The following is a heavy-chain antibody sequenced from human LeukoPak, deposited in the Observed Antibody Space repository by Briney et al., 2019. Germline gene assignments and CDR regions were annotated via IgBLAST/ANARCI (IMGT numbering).Heavy chain of an antibody. J-gene: IGHJ5*02. CDR2: INPHSGGT. CDR1: GYSFTGYY. Sequence: ASVKVSCTASGYSFTGYYMHWVRQAPGQGLEWMGWINPHSGGTNYAQKFQGRVTMTRDTSISTAYMELSRLTSDDTAVYYCARVFSSSSPASPWGQGTLVTVSS. CDR3: ARVFSSSSPASP. D-gene: IGHD6-6*01. V-gene: IGHV1-2*02.